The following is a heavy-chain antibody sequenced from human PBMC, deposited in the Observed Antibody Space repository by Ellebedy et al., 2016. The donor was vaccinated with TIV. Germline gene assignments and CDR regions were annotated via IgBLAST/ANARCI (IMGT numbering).Heavy chain of an antibody. CDR3: ARPVGGVASHNWFDP. V-gene: IGHV4-39*01. CDR2: IYYSGST. D-gene: IGHD2-15*01. Sequence: SETLSLXXTVSGGSISSSSYYWGWIRQPPGKGLEWIGSIYYSGSTYYNPSLKSRVTISVDTSKNQFSLKLSSVTAADTAVYYCARPVGGVASHNWFDPWGQGTLVTVSS. CDR1: GGSISSSSYY. J-gene: IGHJ5*02.